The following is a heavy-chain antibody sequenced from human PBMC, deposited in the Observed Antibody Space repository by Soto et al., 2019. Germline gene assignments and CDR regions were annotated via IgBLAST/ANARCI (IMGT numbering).Heavy chain of an antibody. D-gene: IGHD6-13*01. J-gene: IGHJ6*02. CDR3: ASDHRIAAAGPGYYGMDV. Sequence: ASMKVSCKASGYTFTSYYMHWVRQAPGQGLEWMGIINPSGGSTSYAQKFQGRVTMTRDTSTSTVYMELSSLRSEDTAVYYCASDHRIAAAGPGYYGMDVWGQGTTVTVS. CDR2: INPSGGST. CDR1: GYTFTSYY. V-gene: IGHV1-46*01.